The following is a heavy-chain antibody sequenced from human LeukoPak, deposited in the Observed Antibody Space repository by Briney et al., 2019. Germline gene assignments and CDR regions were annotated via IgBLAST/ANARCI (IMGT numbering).Heavy chain of an antibody. J-gene: IGHJ5*02. Sequence: GASVKVSCKASGYTFTGYYIHWVRQVPGQGLEWMGSINPNSGGTNYAQKLQGRVTMTTDTSTSTAYMELRSLRSDDTAVYYCARDLYRDSLPVSWFDPWGQGTLVTVSS. CDR2: INPNSGGT. D-gene: IGHD4-11*01. V-gene: IGHV1-2*02. CDR1: GYTFTGYY. CDR3: ARDLYRDSLPVSWFDP.